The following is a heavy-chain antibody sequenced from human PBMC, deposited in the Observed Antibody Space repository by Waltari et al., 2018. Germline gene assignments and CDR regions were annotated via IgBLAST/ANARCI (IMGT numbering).Heavy chain of an antibody. CDR3: ARPSTGYDFWSGYYMDGMDV. CDR2: INPNSGGT. Sequence: QVQLVQSGAEVKKPGASVKVSCKASGYTFTGYYMHWVRQAPGQGLEWMGWINPNSGGTNYAQKFQGRVTMTRDTSISTAYMELGRLRSDDTAVYYCARPSTGYDFWSGYYMDGMDVWGQGTTVTVSS. V-gene: IGHV1-2*02. J-gene: IGHJ6*02. CDR1: GYTFTGYY. D-gene: IGHD3-3*01.